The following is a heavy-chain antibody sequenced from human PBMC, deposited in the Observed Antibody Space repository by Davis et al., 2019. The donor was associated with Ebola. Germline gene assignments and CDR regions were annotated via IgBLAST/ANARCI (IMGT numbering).Heavy chain of an antibody. D-gene: IGHD4-17*01. CDR2: ISQSGVT. CDR1: GGSFRGYF. CDR3: ARTAMTSVSDLGLGYNYFDP. J-gene: IGHJ5*02. V-gene: IGHV4-34*01. Sequence: MPSETLSLTCAIYGGSFRGYFWSWMRQSPGKGMEWLGQISQSGVTTHNPSLKSRVTISMNTSNNQFYLRLDSVTAADTAVFYCARTAMTSVSDLGLGYNYFDPWGQGTLVTVST.